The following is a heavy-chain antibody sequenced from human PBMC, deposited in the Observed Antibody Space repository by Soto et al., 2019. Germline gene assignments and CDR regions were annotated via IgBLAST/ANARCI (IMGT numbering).Heavy chain of an antibody. CDR1: GFTVSSNY. V-gene: IGHV3-53*01. CDR3: ARAPCSSNSCRYYYGMDV. Sequence: GGSLRLSCAASGFTVSSNYMSWVRQAPGKGLEWVSVIYSGGSTYYADSVKGRFTISRDNSKNTLYLQMNSMRAEDTAVYYCARAPCSSNSCRYYYGMDVWGQGTTVTVYS. CDR2: IYSGGST. J-gene: IGHJ6*02. D-gene: IGHD2-2*01.